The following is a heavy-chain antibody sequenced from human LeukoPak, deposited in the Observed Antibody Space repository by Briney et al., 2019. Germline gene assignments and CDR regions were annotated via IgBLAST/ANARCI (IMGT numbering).Heavy chain of an antibody. V-gene: IGHV4-39*07. D-gene: IGHD6-19*01. J-gene: IGHJ5*02. Sequence: SETLSLTCTVSGGSISGSSYYWGWIRQPPGQGLEWIGSIYYSGSTYYNPSLKSRVTISVDTSKNQFSLKLSSVTAADTAVYYCASDPEARWLVRGWFDPWGQGTLVTVSS. CDR1: GGSISGSSYY. CDR2: IYYSGST. CDR3: ASDPEARWLVRGWFDP.